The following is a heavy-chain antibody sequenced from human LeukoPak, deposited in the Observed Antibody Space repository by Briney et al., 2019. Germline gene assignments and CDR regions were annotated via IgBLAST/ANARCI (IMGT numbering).Heavy chain of an antibody. Sequence: GGSLRLSCAASGFTFSNAWMSWVRQAPGKGLEWVGRIKSKTDGGTTDYAAPVKGRFTISRDDSKNTLYLQMNSLKTEDTAVYYCTTRSVVIAHIRLGYWGQGTLVTVSS. CDR2: IKSKTDGGTT. CDR3: TTRSVVIAHIRLGY. D-gene: IGHD2-21*01. V-gene: IGHV3-15*01. J-gene: IGHJ4*02. CDR1: GFTFSNAW.